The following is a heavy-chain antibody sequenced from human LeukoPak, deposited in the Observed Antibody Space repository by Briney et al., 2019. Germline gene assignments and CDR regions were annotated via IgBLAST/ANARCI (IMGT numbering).Heavy chain of an antibody. D-gene: IGHD6-19*01. Sequence: GGSLRLSCATSGFTVSSNYMSWVRQAAGKGLEWVSVIYDSGTTYYADSVKGRFLIFRDTSKNTVDLQMNSLRVEDTAVYYCAGRRSSGWYAYWGQGTLVTVSS. V-gene: IGHV3-53*01. CDR3: AGRRSSGWYAY. CDR1: GFTVSSNY. CDR2: IYDSGTT. J-gene: IGHJ4*02.